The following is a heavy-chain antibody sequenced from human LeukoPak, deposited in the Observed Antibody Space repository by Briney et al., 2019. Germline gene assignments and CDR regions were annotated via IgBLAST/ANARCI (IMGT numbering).Heavy chain of an antibody. CDR2: IGTSSNYI. CDR3: ARTGSSSWAFDY. CDR1: GFTFYDYA. J-gene: IGHJ4*02. V-gene: IGHV3-21*01. D-gene: IGHD2-2*01. Sequence: GGSLRLSCAASGFTFYDYAMHWVRQAPGKGLEWVSSIGTSSNYIYYADSVKGRFTISRDNAKNSLYLQMNRLRAEDTAVYYCARTGSSSWAFDYWGQGTLVTVSS.